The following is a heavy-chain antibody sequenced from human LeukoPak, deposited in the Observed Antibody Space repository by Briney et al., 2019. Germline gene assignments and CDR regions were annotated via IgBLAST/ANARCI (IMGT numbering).Heavy chain of an antibody. D-gene: IGHD2-15*01. J-gene: IGHJ4*02. Sequence: GGSLRLSCAASGFTFSSYSMNWVRQAPGKGLEWVSSISSSSSYIYYADSVKGRFTISRDNAKNSLYLQMNSLRAEDTAVYYCARGYCSGGSCCLGGYFDYWGQGTLVTVSS. CDR1: GFTFSSYS. CDR3: ARGYCSGGSCCLGGYFDY. CDR2: ISSSSSYI. V-gene: IGHV3-21*01.